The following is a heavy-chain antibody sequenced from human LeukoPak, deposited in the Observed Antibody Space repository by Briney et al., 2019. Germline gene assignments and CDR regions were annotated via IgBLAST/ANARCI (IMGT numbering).Heavy chain of an antibody. CDR1: GGSFSGYY. Sequence: PSETLSLTCAVYGGSFSGYYWSWIRQPPGKGLEWIGEINHSGSTNYNPSLKSRVTISVDTSKNQFSLKLSSVTAADTAVYYSACTYYQPGGRPASFDYWGQGTLVTVSS. D-gene: IGHD3-10*01. CDR2: INHSGST. V-gene: IGHV4-34*01. J-gene: IGHJ4*02. CDR3: ACTYYQPGGRPASFDY.